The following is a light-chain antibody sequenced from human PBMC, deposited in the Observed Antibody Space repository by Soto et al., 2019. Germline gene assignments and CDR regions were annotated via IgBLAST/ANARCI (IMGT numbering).Light chain of an antibody. V-gene: IGLV2-14*01. Sequence: QSALTQPASVSVSPGQSITMSCTGTSSDVGGYNYVSWYQQHPGKAPKLMIYDVSNRPSGVSNRFSGSKSGNTASLTISGLQVEDEADSYCSSYTSCSTPFLFGTGTKVTVL. CDR2: DVS. CDR1: SSDVGGYNY. CDR3: SSYTSCSTPFL. J-gene: IGLJ1*01.